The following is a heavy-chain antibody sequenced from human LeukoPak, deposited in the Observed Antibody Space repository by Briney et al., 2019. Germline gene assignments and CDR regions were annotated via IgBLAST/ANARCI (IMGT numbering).Heavy chain of an antibody. V-gene: IGHV4-39*01. J-gene: IGHJ5*02. CDR2: IYYSGST. D-gene: IGHD4-23*01. CDR1: GGSISSSSYY. Sequence: PSETLSLTCTVSGGSISSSSYYWGWIRQPPGKGLEWIGSIYYSGSTYYNPSLKSRVTISVDTSKNQFSLKLSSVTAADTAVYYCARHQQVGTHGFDPRGQGTLVTVSS. CDR3: ARHQQVGTHGFDP.